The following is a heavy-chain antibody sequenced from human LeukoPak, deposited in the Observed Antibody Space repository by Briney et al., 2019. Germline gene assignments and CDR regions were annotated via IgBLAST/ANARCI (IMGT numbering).Heavy chain of an antibody. V-gene: IGHV4-59*12. D-gene: IGHD6-13*01. CDR3: ARRGWGYSSSWYLDY. J-gene: IGHJ4*02. CDR1: GGSISSYY. Sequence: SETLSLTCTVSGGSISSYYWSWIRQPPGKGLEWIGYIYYSGSTNYNPSLKSRVTISVDTSKNQFSLKLSSVTAADTAVYYCARRGWGYSSSWYLDYWGQGTLVTVSS. CDR2: IYYSGST.